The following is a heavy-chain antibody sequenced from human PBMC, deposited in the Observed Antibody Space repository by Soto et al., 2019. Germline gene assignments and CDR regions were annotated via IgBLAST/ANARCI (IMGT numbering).Heavy chain of an antibody. CDR1: GGSISSSRSY. J-gene: IGHJ5*02. V-gene: IGHV4-39*01. Sequence: QLQLQESGPGLVKPSETLSLTCNVSGGSISSSRSYWAWFRQPPGKELEWIANIFYAGNTYYNPSLKSRVTVSVDTSKNQFSLKLDSVTAADTAVYYCARQAAAPGIDLWLDPWGQGTLVTVSS. D-gene: IGHD6-13*01. CDR2: IFYAGNT. CDR3: ARQAAAPGIDLWLDP.